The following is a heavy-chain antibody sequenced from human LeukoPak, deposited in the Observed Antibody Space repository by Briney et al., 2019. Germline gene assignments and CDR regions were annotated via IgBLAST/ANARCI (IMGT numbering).Heavy chain of an antibody. CDR3: ARGSDDFWSGYSMDV. J-gene: IGHJ6*02. V-gene: IGHV4-59*01. D-gene: IGHD3-3*01. CDR2: IYYSGST. Sequence: PSETLSLTCTVSGGSISSYYWSWIRQPPGKGLEWIGYIYYSGSTNYNPSLKSRVTISVDTSKNQFSLKLSSVTAADTAVYYCARGSDDFWSGYSMDVWGRGTTVTVSS. CDR1: GGSISSYY.